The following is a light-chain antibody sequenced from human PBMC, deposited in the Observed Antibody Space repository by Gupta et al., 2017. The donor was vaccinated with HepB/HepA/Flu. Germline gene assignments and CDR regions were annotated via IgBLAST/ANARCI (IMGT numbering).Light chain of an antibody. Sequence: EIVMTQSPATLSVSPGERATLSCRASQSVSSNLAWYQQQPGQAPRLLIYRASTRATGIPARFSGSGSGTEFTLTISSLQSEDFAVYYCQHDHNWPPWTFGQGTKVEVK. J-gene: IGKJ1*01. CDR3: QHDHNWPPWT. V-gene: IGKV3-15*01. CDR2: RAS. CDR1: QSVSSN.